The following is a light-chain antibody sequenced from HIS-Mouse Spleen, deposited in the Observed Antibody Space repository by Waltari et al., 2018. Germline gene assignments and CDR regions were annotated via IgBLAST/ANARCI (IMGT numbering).Light chain of an antibody. CDR3: QPWGTGIHV. Sequence: QLVLTQSPPASASLVASVKHTSPPSSGHSRYSQAWHQQQPEKGPRFLMKLNSDGSHSKGDGFPDRFSGSSSGAERYLTISSLQSEDEADYYCQPWGTGIHVFGGGTKLTVL. CDR1: SGHSRYS. CDR2: LNSDGSH. V-gene: IGLV4-69*01. J-gene: IGLJ3*02.